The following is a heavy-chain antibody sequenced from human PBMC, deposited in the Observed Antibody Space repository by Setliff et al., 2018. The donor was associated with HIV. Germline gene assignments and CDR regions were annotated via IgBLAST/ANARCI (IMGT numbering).Heavy chain of an antibody. CDR2: IWYDANNK. D-gene: IGHD2-2*01. V-gene: IGHV3-33*06. J-gene: IGHJ1*01. Sequence: GGSLRLSCAASGFTFSSYAMSWVRQAPGKGLEWVAVIWYDANNKYYADSVKGRFTISRDNSKNTLYLQMNSLRAEDTAVYYCAKEQVPAAIHEYFQHWGQGTLVTVSS. CDR3: AKEQVPAAIHEYFQH. CDR1: GFTFSSYA.